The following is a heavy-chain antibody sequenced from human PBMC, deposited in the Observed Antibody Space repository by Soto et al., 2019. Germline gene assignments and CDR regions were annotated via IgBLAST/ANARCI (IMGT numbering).Heavy chain of an antibody. CDR1: GGTFSSYA. CDR2: IIPIFGTA. D-gene: IGHD3-22*01. J-gene: IGHJ4*02. CDR3: ASPPRDYYDGGLD. V-gene: IGHV1-69*12. Sequence: QVQLVQSGAEVKKPGSSVKVSCKASGGTFSSYAISWVRQAPGQGLEWMGGIIPIFGTANYAQKFQGRVTITVDESTSTAYMELSSVRYEDTAVYYCASPPRDYYDGGLDWGQGTLVTVSS.